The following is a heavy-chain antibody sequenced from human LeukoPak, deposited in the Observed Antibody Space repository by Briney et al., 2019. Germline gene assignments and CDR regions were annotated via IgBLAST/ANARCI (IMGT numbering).Heavy chain of an antibody. J-gene: IGHJ4*02. CDR1: GYTFTAYY. V-gene: IGHV1-2*02. CDR3: ARDRGYTLLGYCTNGVCFEIDY. Sequence: ASVKVSFKASGYTFTAYYMHWVRQAPGQGLEWMGWINPNSGGTNYAQKFQGRVTMTRDTSTSTVYMELSSLRSEDTSVYYCARDRGYTLLGYCTNGVCFEIDYWGQGTLVTVSS. CDR2: INPNSGGT. D-gene: IGHD2-8*01.